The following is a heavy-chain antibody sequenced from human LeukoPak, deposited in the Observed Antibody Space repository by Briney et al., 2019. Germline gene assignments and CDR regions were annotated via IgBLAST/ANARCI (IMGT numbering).Heavy chain of an antibody. Sequence: PGRSLRLSCAASGHTFSSYAMHWVRQAPGKGLEWVAVISYDGSNKYYGDSVKGRFTISRDNSKNTLYLQMNSLKAEDTAMYYCARDQYRGWPYYFDYWGQGTRVTVSS. CDR2: ISYDGSNK. CDR1: GHTFSSYA. D-gene: IGHD6-19*01. J-gene: IGHJ4*02. CDR3: ARDQYRGWPYYFDY. V-gene: IGHV3-30-3*01.